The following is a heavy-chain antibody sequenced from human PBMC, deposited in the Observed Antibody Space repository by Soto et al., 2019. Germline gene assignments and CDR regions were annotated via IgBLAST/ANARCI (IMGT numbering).Heavy chain of an antibody. J-gene: IGHJ6*02. CDR1: GYTFTSCY. Sequence: ASVKVSCKASGYTFTSCYMHWVRQAPGQGLEWMGIINPSGGSTSYARKFQGRVTMTRDTSTSTVYMELSSLRSEDTAVYYCARSSITMVRGGTGMDVWGQGTTVTVSS. V-gene: IGHV1-46*01. CDR3: ARSSITMVRGGTGMDV. D-gene: IGHD3-10*01. CDR2: INPSGGST.